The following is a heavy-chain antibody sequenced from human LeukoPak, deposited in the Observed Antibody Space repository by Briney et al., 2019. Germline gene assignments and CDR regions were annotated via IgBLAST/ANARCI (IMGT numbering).Heavy chain of an antibody. CDR3: AKRISYDSGSHFDY. CDR2: ISSSGSTI. V-gene: IGHV3-11*01. J-gene: IGHJ4*02. D-gene: IGHD3-10*01. CDR1: GFTFSDYY. Sequence: GGSLRLSCAASGFTFSDYYMSWIRQAPGKGLEWVSYISSSGSTIYYADSVKGRFTISRDNSKNTLYLQMNSLRAEDTAVYYCAKRISYDSGSHFDYWGQGTLVTVSS.